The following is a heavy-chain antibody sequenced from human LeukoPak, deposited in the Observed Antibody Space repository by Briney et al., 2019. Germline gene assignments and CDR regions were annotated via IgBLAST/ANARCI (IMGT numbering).Heavy chain of an antibody. V-gene: IGHV3-30-3*01. CDR1: GFTFSSYA. D-gene: IGHD3-10*01. J-gene: IGHJ4*02. Sequence: QPGRSLRLSCAASGFTFSSYAMHWVRQAPGKGLEWVAVISYDGSNKYYADSVKGRFTISRDNSKNTLYLQMNSLRAEDTAVYYCARCREKFGDRWSPDYWGQGTLVTVSS. CDR2: ISYDGSNK. CDR3: ARCREKFGDRWSPDY.